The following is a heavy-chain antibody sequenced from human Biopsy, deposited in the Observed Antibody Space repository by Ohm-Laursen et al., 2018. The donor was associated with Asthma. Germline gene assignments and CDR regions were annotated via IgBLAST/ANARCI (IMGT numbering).Heavy chain of an antibody. CDR1: GGTFSNFA. V-gene: IGHV1-69*13. CDR3: ARCQVGYSSGWSLLLKKIYYSGMDV. Sequence: SVKVSCKAPGGTFSNFAISWVRQAPGQGLEWLGGIMTVFGTTYYAQRFQGRVTITADESTSTAYMEVTSLRSEDTAIYYCARCQVGYSSGWSLLLKKIYYSGMDVWGQGTAVTVSS. D-gene: IGHD6-19*01. CDR2: IMTVFGTT. J-gene: IGHJ6*02.